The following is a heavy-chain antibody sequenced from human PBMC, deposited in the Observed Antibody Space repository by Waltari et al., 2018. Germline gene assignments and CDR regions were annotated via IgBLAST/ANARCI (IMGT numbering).Heavy chain of an antibody. CDR1: GYSISSGYY. CDR2: IYHSGSA. Sequence: QVQLQESGPGRVKPPETLSLTCAGSGYSISSGYYWAWIRQPPGKGLEWSGSIYHSGSAYYNPSLKSRVTISVDTSKNQFSLKLSSVTAADTAVYYCARRGYSGYDWGAFDYWGQGTLVTVSS. J-gene: IGHJ4*02. CDR3: ARRGYSGYDWGAFDY. D-gene: IGHD5-12*01. V-gene: IGHV4-38-2*01.